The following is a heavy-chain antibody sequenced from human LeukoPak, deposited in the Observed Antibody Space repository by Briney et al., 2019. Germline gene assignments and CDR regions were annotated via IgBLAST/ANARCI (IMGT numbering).Heavy chain of an antibody. V-gene: IGHV3-23*01. CDR3: AKGYSSAWYVDY. D-gene: IGHD6-19*01. Sequence: PRGSLRLSCAASGFTFRSYDMSWVRQAPGKGLEWVSLNSGSGGGTYYADSVKGRFTISRDNSKNTLYLQMNSLRAEDTAVYYCAKGYSSAWYVDYWGRGTLDTLPS. J-gene: IGHJ4*02. CDR1: GFTFRSYD. CDR2: NSGSGGGT.